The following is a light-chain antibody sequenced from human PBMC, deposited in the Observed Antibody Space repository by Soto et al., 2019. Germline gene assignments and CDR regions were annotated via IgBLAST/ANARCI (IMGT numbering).Light chain of an antibody. CDR3: QHYDNWPPWT. CDR2: GAS. CDR1: QSVSSN. J-gene: IGKJ1*01. V-gene: IGKV3-15*01. Sequence: EVVMTQSPDTLSVSPGERATLACRSSQSVSSNLAWYQQKPGQAPRLLIYGASTRATGIPARFSGSGSGTDFTLTISSLQSEDFAVYYCQHYDNWPPWTFGQGTKVDIK.